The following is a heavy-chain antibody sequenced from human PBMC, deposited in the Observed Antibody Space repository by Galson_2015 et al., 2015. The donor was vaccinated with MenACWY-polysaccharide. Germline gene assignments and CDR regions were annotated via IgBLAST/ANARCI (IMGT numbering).Heavy chain of an antibody. CDR3: AKAHYYDSSGYWDGISWFDP. Sequence: SLRLSCAASGFTFSSYAMSWVRQAPGKGLEWVSAISGSGGSTYYADSAKGRFTISRDNSKNTLYLQMNSLRAEDTAVYYCAKAHYYDSSGYWDGISWFDPWGQGTLVTVSS. J-gene: IGHJ5*02. D-gene: IGHD3-22*01. CDR2: ISGSGGST. CDR1: GFTFSSYA. V-gene: IGHV3-23*01.